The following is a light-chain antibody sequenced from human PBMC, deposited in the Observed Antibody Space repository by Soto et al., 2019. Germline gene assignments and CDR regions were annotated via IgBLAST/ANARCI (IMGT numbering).Light chain of an antibody. Sequence: QSVLTQPASVSGSLGQSITISCTGTSSDIGGYNYVSWYQQHPGKAPKLMIYEVSDRPSGVSNRFSGSKSANTASLTISGLQAEDEADYYCSSYTTSNTLYVVFGGGTKLTVL. J-gene: IGLJ2*01. CDR3: SSYTTSNTLYVV. V-gene: IGLV2-14*01. CDR2: EVS. CDR1: SSDIGGYNY.